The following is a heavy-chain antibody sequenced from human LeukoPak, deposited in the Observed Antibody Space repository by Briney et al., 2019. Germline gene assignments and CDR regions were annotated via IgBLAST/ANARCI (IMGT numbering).Heavy chain of an antibody. Sequence: GGSLRLSCAASGLTFSSYAMSWVRQAPGKGLEWVSAISGSGGSTYYADSVKGRFTISRDNSKNTLYLQMNSLRAEDTAVYYCAKVPHYYDSSGYLSHYFDYWGQGTLVTVSS. D-gene: IGHD3-22*01. CDR1: GLTFSSYA. V-gene: IGHV3-23*01. CDR2: ISGSGGST. J-gene: IGHJ4*02. CDR3: AKVPHYYDSSGYLSHYFDY.